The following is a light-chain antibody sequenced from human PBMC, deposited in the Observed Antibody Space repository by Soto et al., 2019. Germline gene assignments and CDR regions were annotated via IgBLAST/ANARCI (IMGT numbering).Light chain of an antibody. CDR3: QHYNRYSAA. J-gene: IGKJ1*01. CDR1: QTISSW. Sequence: DIQMTQSPSTLSGSVGDRVTITCRASQTISSWLAGYQQKPGKAPKLLIYKASTLKSGVPSRFSGSGSGTEFTLTISSLQPDNFATYYCQHYNRYSAAFGQGTKVELK. V-gene: IGKV1-5*03. CDR2: KAS.